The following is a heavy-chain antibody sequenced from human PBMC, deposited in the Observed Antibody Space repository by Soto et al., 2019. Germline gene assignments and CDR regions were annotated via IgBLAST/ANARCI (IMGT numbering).Heavy chain of an antibody. CDR2: MNPNSGNT. J-gene: IGHJ4*02. CDR1: GYTFTSYD. V-gene: IGHV1-8*01. Sequence: ASVKVSCKASGYTFTSYDINWVRQATGQGLEWMGWMNPNSGNTGYAQKFQGRVTMTRNTSISTAYMELSSLRSEDTAVYYCARGLSATVTIWESRDYWGQGTLVTVSS. CDR3: ARGLSATVTIWESRDY. D-gene: IGHD4-17*01.